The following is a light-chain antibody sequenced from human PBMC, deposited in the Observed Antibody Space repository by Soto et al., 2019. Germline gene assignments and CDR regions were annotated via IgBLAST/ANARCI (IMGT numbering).Light chain of an antibody. V-gene: IGLV2-23*02. CDR3: CSYAGSSTFAYV. CDR1: SSDVGSYNL. J-gene: IGLJ1*01. CDR2: EVS. Sequence: QSVLTQPASVSGSPGQSITISCTGTSSDVGSYNLVSWYQQHPGKAPKLMIYEVSKRPSGVSNRFSGSKSGNTASLTISGLQAEDESVYYCCSYAGSSTFAYVFGTGTNVTV.